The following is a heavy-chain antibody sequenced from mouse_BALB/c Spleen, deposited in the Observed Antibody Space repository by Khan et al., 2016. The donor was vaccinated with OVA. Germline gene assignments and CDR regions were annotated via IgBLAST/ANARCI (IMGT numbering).Heavy chain of an antibody. D-gene: IGHD2-4*01. V-gene: IGHV3-2*02. CDR1: GYSITSEFA. J-gene: IGHJ3*01. CDR2: ISYSGNT. CDR3: ARKDYYDYDPFPY. Sequence: QLEESGPGLVKPSQSLSLTCTVTGYSITSEFAWNWIRQFPGNKLEWMGYISYSGNTRYNPSLKSLISITRDPSRNQFFLQLNSVTTEDTATYCCARKDYYDYDPFPYWGQGTLVTVAA.